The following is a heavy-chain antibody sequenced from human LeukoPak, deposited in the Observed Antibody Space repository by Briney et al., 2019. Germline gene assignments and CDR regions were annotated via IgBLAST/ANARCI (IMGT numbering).Heavy chain of an antibody. Sequence: GESLNISCKCSGYSFTSYWIGWVRQLPAKGLEWMGIIYHGDSDTRYSPSFQGQVTISADKSISTVYLQGNSLKASETAMYYCARRVGYYYDSSGYYEPHFDYWGQGTLVTVSS. CDR1: GYSFTSYW. D-gene: IGHD3-22*01. CDR3: ARRVGYYYDSSGYYEPHFDY. CDR2: IYHGDSDT. J-gene: IGHJ4*02. V-gene: IGHV5-51*01.